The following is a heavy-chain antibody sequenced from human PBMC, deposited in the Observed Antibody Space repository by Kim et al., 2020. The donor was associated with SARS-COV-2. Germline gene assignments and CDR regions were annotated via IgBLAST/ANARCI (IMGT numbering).Heavy chain of an antibody. Sequence: GGSLRLSCAASGFTVSSNYMSWVRQAPGKGLEWVSVIYSGGSTYYADSVKGRFTISRDNSKNTLYLQMNSLRAEDTAVYYCARAGHYYYDSSGYYYSAGAFDIWGQGTMVTVSS. CDR3: ARAGHYYYDSSGYYYSAGAFDI. J-gene: IGHJ3*02. CDR2: IYSGGST. CDR1: GFTVSSNY. D-gene: IGHD3-22*01. V-gene: IGHV3-53*01.